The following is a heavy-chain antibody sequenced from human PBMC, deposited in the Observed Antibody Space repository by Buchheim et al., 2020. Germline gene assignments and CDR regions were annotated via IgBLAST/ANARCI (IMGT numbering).Heavy chain of an antibody. CDR3: ARDRLSRYSSGWYGVD. Sequence: EVQLVESGGGLVQPGGSLRLSCAASGFTFSSYSMNWVRQAPGKGLEWVSYISSSSSTIYYADSVKGRFTISRDNAKNSLDLQMNSLRAEDTAVYYCARDRLSRYSSGWYGVDWGQGTL. CDR2: ISSSSSTI. V-gene: IGHV3-48*04. CDR1: GFTFSSYS. D-gene: IGHD6-19*01. J-gene: IGHJ4*02.